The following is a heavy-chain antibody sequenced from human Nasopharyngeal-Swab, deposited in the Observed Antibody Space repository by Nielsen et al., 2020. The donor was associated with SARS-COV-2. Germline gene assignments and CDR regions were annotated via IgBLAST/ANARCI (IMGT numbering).Heavy chain of an antibody. CDR1: GGSISSSSYY. CDR2: IYYSGST. Sequence: SETLSLTCTVSGGSISSSSYYWGWIRQPPGKGLEWIGSIYYSGSTYYNPSLKSRVTISVDTSKNQISLKLSSVTAADTAVYYCARHQEFTIFGVVIRGAFDIWGQGTMVTVSS. J-gene: IGHJ3*02. D-gene: IGHD3-3*01. CDR3: ARHQEFTIFGVVIRGAFDI. V-gene: IGHV4-39*01.